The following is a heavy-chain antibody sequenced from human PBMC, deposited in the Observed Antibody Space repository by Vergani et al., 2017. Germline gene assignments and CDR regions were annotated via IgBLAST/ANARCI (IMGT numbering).Heavy chain of an antibody. D-gene: IGHD3-9*01. CDR3: AGHLTTSYVSPFDL. V-gene: IGHV4-61*02. CDR2: IYTSGAT. Sequence: QLHLQESGPGLVKPSQTLSLTCTVSGGSFSTGGQSWTWLRQSAGKGLEWIGRIYTSGATNYNPSLKSRLTVSVDRSNNYLSLNLTSVTATDTAVYYCAGHLTTSYVSPFDLWGRGALVTVSS. J-gene: IGHJ2*01. CDR1: GGSFSTGGQS.